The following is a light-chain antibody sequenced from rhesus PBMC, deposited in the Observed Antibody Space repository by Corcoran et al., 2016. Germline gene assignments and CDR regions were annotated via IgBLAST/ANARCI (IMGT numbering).Light chain of an antibody. CDR3: QQYYTTPYS. Sequence: DIVMTQSPDSLAVSLGEGVTINCKSSQSLLYSSNNKNSLAWYQQKPGQAPKLLIYWASTRESGVPNRFSGRGSGTDFTLTISGLQAEDVAVYYCQQYYTTPYSFGQGTNVEIK. J-gene: IGKJ2*01. CDR2: WAS. V-gene: IGKV4-1*01. CDR1: QSLLYSSNNKNS.